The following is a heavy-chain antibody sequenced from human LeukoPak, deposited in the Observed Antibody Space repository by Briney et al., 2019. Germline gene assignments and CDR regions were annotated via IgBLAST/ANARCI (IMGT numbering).Heavy chain of an antibody. CDR2: IYYSGST. CDR1: GGSISSYY. Sequence: SETLSLTCTVSGGSISSYYWSWIRQPPGKGLEWIGDIYYSGSTNYNPSLKSRVTISVDTSKNQFSLKLSSVTAADTAVYYCARHSIGPLGFFPDGMDVWGQGTTVTVSS. D-gene: IGHD6-25*01. CDR3: ARHSIGPLGFFPDGMDV. V-gene: IGHV4-59*08. J-gene: IGHJ6*02.